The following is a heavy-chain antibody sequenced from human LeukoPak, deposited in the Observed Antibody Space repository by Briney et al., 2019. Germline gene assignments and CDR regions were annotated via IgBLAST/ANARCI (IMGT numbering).Heavy chain of an antibody. CDR1: GFTFSTYA. J-gene: IGHJ4*02. Sequence: QAGGSLRLSCAASGFTFSTYAMSWVRQAPGKGLEWVSTISNSGGSTYYADSVKGRFTISRDNSKNTLYLQMNNLRAEDTAVYFCAKGIDIWPQTFDYWGQGTLVTVSS. V-gene: IGHV3-23*01. CDR2: ISNSGGST. D-gene: IGHD5-12*01. CDR3: AKGIDIWPQTFDY.